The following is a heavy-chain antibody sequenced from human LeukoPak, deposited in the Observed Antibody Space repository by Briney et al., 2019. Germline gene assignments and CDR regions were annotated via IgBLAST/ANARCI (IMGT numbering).Heavy chain of an antibody. D-gene: IGHD3-10*01. J-gene: IGHJ4*02. CDR1: GFTFSSYA. V-gene: IGHV3-23*01. Sequence: GGSLRLSCAASGFTFSSYAMSWVRQAPGKGLEWVSAISGSGGSTYYADSVKGGLTISRDNSKNTLYLQMTSLRAEDTAVYYCAKDPTYTMGFDYWGQGTLVTVSS. CDR3: AKDPTYTMGFDY. CDR2: ISGSGGST.